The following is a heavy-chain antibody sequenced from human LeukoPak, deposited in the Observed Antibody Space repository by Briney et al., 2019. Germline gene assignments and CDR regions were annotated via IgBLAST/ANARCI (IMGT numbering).Heavy chain of an antibody. CDR1: GFTFSSYG. D-gene: IGHD3-22*01. Sequence: GGTLRLSCAASGFTFSSYGMSWVRQAPGKGLEWVSAISGSGGSTYYADSVKGRFTISRDNSKNTLYLQMNSLRAEDTAVYYCAKTYYYDSSGYYRVYYFDYWGQGTLVTVSS. CDR3: AKTYYYDSSGYYRVYYFDY. J-gene: IGHJ4*02. CDR2: ISGSGGST. V-gene: IGHV3-23*01.